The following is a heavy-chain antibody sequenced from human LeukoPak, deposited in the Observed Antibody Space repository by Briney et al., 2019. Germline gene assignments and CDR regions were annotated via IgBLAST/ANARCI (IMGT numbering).Heavy chain of an antibody. D-gene: IGHD2-21*02. CDR1: GGTFSSYA. V-gene: IGHV1-69*13. J-gene: IGHJ5*02. Sequence: ALVKVSCKASGGTFSSYAISWVRQAPGQGLEWMGGIIPIFGTANYAQKFQGRVTITADESTSTAYMELSSLRSEDMAVYYCAKSGRRGSYCGGDCYAGWFDPWGQGTLVTVSS. CDR2: IIPIFGTA. CDR3: AKSGRRGSYCGGDCYAGWFDP.